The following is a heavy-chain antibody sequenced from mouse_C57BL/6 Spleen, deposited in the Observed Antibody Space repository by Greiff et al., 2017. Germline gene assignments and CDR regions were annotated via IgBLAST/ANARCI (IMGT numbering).Heavy chain of an antibody. D-gene: IGHD2-3*01. Sequence: VQLQQPGAELVKPGASVTMSCKASGYTFTSYWITWVKQRPGQGLEWLGDIYPGSGSTNYNAKFKSKATLTVNTSSSTAYMQLSSLTSEEAAVDYYARRDYDGYVDYWGQGTTLTVSS. CDR3: ARRDYDGYVDY. V-gene: IGHV1-55*01. J-gene: IGHJ2*01. CDR2: IYPGSGST. CDR1: GYTFTSYW.